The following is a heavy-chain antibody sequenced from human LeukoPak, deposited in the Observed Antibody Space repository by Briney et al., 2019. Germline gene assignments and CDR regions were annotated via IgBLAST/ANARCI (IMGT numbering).Heavy chain of an antibody. CDR2: TRNKANSYTT. CDR3: ARAPITVAGIDY. D-gene: IGHD6-19*01. J-gene: IGHJ4*02. V-gene: IGHV3-72*01. Sequence: PGGSLRLSCAASGFTFSDQYMDWVRQAPGKGLEWVGRTRNKANSYTTEYAASVKGRFLISRDDSKNSLYLQMNSLKTEDTAVYYCARAPITVAGIDYWGQGTLVTVSS. CDR1: GFTFSDQY.